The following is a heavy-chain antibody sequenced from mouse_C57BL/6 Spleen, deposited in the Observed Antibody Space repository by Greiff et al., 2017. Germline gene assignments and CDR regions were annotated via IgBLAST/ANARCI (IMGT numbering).Heavy chain of an antibody. CDR2: IDPENGDT. V-gene: IGHV14-4*01. D-gene: IGHD3-3*01. Sequence: VQLQQSGAELVRPGASVKLSCTASGFNIKDDYMHWVKQRPEQGLEWIGWIDPENGDTEYASKFQGKATITADTSSNTAYLQLSSLTSEDTAVYYCTTGGTWAFDYWGQGTTLTVSS. J-gene: IGHJ2*01. CDR3: TTGGTWAFDY. CDR1: GFNIKDDY.